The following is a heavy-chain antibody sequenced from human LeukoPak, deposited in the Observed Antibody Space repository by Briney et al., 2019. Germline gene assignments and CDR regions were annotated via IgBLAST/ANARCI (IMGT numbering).Heavy chain of an antibody. CDR1: GCTLTELS. CDR2: FDPEDGET. J-gene: IGHJ3*02. D-gene: IGHD3-10*01. Sequence: GASVKVSCKVSGCTLTELSMHWVRQAPGKGLEWMGGFDPEDGETIYAQKFQGRVTMTEDTSTDTAYMELSSLRSEDTAVYYCATDITMVRGAPGRYAFDIWGQGTMVTVSS. V-gene: IGHV1-24*01. CDR3: ATDITMVRGAPGRYAFDI.